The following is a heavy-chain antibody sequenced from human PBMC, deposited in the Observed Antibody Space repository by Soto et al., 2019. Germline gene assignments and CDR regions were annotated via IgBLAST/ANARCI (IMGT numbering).Heavy chain of an antibody. CDR2: ISGSGGSI. J-gene: IGHJ3*02. Sequence: GGSLRLSCAASGFTFSSYAMSWVRQAPGKGLELFSSISGSGGSIYFADSVKGRFIISRDNSMNTLYLQMNSLRAEYTAVYYCAKELIAAAGYDAFDIWGQGTMVTVSS. CDR1: GFTFSSYA. CDR3: AKELIAAAGYDAFDI. V-gene: IGHV3-23*01. D-gene: IGHD6-13*01.